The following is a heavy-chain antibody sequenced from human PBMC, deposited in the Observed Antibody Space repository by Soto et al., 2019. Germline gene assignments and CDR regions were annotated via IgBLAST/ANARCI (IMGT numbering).Heavy chain of an antibody. J-gene: IGHJ6*02. CDR3: ARARSGSYYNNPYYYGMDV. CDR2: INPNSGGT. V-gene: IGHV1-2*02. D-gene: IGHD3-10*01. Sequence: RASVKVSCKASGYTFTGYYMHWVRQAPGQGLEWMGWINPNSGGTNYAQKFQGRVTMTRDTSISTAYVELSRLRSDDTAVYYCARARSGSYYNNPYYYGMDVWGQGTTVTVSS. CDR1: GYTFTGYY.